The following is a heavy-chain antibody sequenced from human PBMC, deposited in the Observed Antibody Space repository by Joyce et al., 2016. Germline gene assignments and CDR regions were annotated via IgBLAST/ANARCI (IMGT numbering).Heavy chain of an antibody. CDR2: SRWNSGSI. V-gene: IGHV3-9*01. Sequence: EVQLVESGGGLVQPGRSLRLSCAASGFTFDEYAMHWVRQVPGKGLEWVSGSRWNSGSIGYADSVKGRVTISRDNAKNSLSLQMNSLRAEDTALYYCVKAGGSYPLYYYYGMDVWGQGTTVTVSS. J-gene: IGHJ6*02. CDR1: GFTFDEYA. CDR3: VKAGGSYPLYYYYGMDV. D-gene: IGHD1-26*01.